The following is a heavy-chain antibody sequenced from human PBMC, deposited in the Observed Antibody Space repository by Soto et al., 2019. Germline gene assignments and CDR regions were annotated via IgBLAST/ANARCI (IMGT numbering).Heavy chain of an antibody. CDR3: ARVQHSGCPFRWFGL. Sequence: QVQLQESGPGLVKPSGTLSLTCTVSGGSISGYYWTWIRQPAGKGLEYIGGVYSSGSTNYSPSLNSRFTMSVDTFQNQFSVKLTSGTAADTARYDCARVQHSGCPFRWFGLGGQGTLVTVSS. CDR1: GGSISGYY. J-gene: IGHJ5*02. CDR2: VYSSGST. V-gene: IGHV4-4*07. D-gene: IGHD3-22*01.